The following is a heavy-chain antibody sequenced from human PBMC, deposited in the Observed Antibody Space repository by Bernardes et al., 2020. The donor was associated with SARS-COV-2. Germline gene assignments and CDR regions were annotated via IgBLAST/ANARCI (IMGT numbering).Heavy chain of an antibody. J-gene: IGHJ3*02. Sequence: GGSLRLSCSASGFTFSSYSMNWVRQAPGKGLEWVSYISSSSSTIYYADSVKGRFTISRDNAKNSLYLQMNSLRAEDTAVYYCARDGWFSYDILTGYYNVGAFDIWGQGTMVTVSS. CDR1: GFTFSSYS. CDR2: ISSSSSTI. D-gene: IGHD3-9*01. V-gene: IGHV3-48*04. CDR3: ARDGWFSYDILTGYYNVGAFDI.